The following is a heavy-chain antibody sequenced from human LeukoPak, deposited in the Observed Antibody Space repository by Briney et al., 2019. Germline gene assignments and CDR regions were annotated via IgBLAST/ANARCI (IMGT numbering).Heavy chain of an antibody. CDR3: ARFEGYYFDY. V-gene: IGHV4-59*01. CDR1: GGSISSFY. J-gene: IGHJ4*02. Sequence: PSETLSLTCTVSGGSISSFYWSWVRQPPGKGLEWIGYIYYSGSTNYNPSLKSRVTISVDTSKNQFSLKVSSVTAADTAVYYCARFEGYYFDYWGQGTLVTVSS. CDR2: IYYSGST.